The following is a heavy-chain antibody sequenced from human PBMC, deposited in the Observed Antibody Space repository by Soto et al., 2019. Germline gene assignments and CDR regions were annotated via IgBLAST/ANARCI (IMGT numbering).Heavy chain of an antibody. CDR3: ARSVEGHFDY. Sequence: PGGSLRLSCAASGFSFSTSWMSWVRQPPGKGLEHVASINPDGGEQNYVDSVRGRFTVSRDNAGYSLFLQMNSLRDEDTAVYYCARSVEGHFDYWGQGALVTVSS. D-gene: IGHD6-19*01. CDR1: GFSFSTSW. V-gene: IGHV3-7*01. J-gene: IGHJ4*02. CDR2: INPDGGEQ.